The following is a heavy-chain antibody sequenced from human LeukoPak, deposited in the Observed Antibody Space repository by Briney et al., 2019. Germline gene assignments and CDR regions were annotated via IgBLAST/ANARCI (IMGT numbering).Heavy chain of an antibody. J-gene: IGHJ4*02. V-gene: IGHV4-39*01. D-gene: IGHD3-10*01. CDR1: GGSISSSSYY. Sequence: PSETLSLTCTVSGGSISSSSYYWGWIRQPPGKGLEWIGSIYYGGSTYYNPSLKSRVTISVDTSKNQFSLKVSSVTAADTAVYYCARRVESGYYGSGSRTTYFDYWGQGTLVTVSS. CDR3: ARRVESGYYGSGSRTTYFDY. CDR2: IYYGGST.